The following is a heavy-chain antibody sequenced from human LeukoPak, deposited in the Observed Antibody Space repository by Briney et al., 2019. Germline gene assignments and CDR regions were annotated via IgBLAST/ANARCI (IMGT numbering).Heavy chain of an antibody. Sequence: SETLSLTCTVSGGSISSSGYYWSWIRQHPGKGLEWIGYTYYSGSTYYNPSLKSRVITSVDTSKNQFSLKLSSVTAADTAVYYCARDRDDSSGYYLIDYWGQGTLVTVSS. J-gene: IGHJ4*02. CDR2: TYYSGST. V-gene: IGHV4-31*03. D-gene: IGHD3-22*01. CDR1: GGSISSSGYY. CDR3: ARDRDDSSGYYLIDY.